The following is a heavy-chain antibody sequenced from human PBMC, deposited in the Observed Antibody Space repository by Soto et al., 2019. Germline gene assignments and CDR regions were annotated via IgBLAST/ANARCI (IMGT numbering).Heavy chain of an antibody. D-gene: IGHD5-12*01. Sequence: GGSLRLSCAASGFTFSSYAMHWVRQAPGKGLEWVAVISYDGSNKYYADSVKGRFTISRDNSKNTLYLQMNSLRAEDTAVYYCARLLGFHGYNSYYFDYWGQGTLVTVSS. CDR3: ARLLGFHGYNSYYFDY. V-gene: IGHV3-30-3*01. J-gene: IGHJ4*02. CDR1: GFTFSSYA. CDR2: ISYDGSNK.